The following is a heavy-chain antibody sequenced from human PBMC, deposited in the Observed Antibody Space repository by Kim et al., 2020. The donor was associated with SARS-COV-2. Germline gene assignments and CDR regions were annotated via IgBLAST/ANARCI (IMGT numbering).Heavy chain of an antibody. V-gene: IGHV3-48*03. CDR3: ARARARIAIFGVVPPGLEY. CDR2: ISSSGSTI. Sequence: GGSLRLSCAASGFTFSGYEMNWVRQAPGKGLEWVSYISSSGSTINYADSVKGRFTISRDNAKNSLYLQMNSLRAEDTAVYCCARARARIAIFGVVPPGLEYWGQGTLVTVSS. CDR1: GFTFSGYE. J-gene: IGHJ4*02. D-gene: IGHD3-3*01.